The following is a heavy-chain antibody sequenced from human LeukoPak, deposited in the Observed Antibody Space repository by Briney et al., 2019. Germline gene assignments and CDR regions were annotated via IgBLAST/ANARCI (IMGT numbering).Heavy chain of an antibody. J-gene: IGHJ5*02. Sequence: SETLSLTCTVSGGSISSGGYYWSWIRQHPGKGLEWIGYIYYSGSTYYNPSLKSRVTISVDTSKNQFSLKLSSVTAADTAVYYCARGRSSGNRFDPWGQGTLVTVSS. V-gene: IGHV4-31*03. CDR1: GGSISSGGYY. CDR2: IYYSGST. D-gene: IGHD3-10*01. CDR3: ARGRSSGNRFDP.